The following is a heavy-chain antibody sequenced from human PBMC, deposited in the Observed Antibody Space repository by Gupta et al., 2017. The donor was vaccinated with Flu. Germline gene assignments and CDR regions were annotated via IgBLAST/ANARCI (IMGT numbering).Heavy chain of an antibody. J-gene: IGHJ5*02. Sequence: VRQAPGKGQEWVAVISEDGSNKDDADSVKGRCTSARDNSKNTLYLEMTSLRPGDTAMYYWARDPIPSVVTPPRIGPRWFDPWGQGSLGTVSS. CDR2: ISEDGSNK. CDR3: ARDPIPSVVTPPRIGPRWFDP. D-gene: IGHD2-2*01. V-gene: IGHV3-30*03.